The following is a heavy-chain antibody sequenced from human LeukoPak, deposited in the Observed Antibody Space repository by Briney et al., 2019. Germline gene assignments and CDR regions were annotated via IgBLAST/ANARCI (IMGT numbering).Heavy chain of an antibody. CDR3: ARGLFRFCSSTSCLSPFDY. J-gene: IGHJ4*02. D-gene: IGHD2-2*01. CDR2: ISYDGSNK. V-gene: IGHV3-30*04. CDR1: GFTFTNYS. Sequence: GGSVRLSCAASGFTFTNYSMHWVRQAPGKGLEWVAVISYDGSNKNYAHSVKGRFTISRDNSKKTLYLQMNSLRAEDTAVYYCARGLFRFCSSTSCLSPFDYWGQGALVTVSS.